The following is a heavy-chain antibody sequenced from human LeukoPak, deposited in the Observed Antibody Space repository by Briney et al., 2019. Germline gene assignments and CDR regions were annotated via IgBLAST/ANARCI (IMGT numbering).Heavy chain of an antibody. CDR1: GGSFSRYY. D-gene: IGHD3-22*01. V-gene: IGHV4-4*07. J-gene: IGHJ4*02. CDR2: IYSSGST. CDR3: ARWDYDRSGWAAYFDY. Sequence: SATLSLTCSVSGGSFSRYYWCWIRQPPGKGLEWLGRIYSSGSTSYSHSHKSRVTISVDTSKDQFSLKLSSVIAADTAVYYCARWDYDRSGWAAYFDYWGQGTLVTVSS.